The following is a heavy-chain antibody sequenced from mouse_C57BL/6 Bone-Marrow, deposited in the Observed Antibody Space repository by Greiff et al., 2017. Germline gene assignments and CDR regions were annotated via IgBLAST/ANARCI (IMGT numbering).Heavy chain of an antibody. CDR2: IDPENGDT. J-gene: IGHJ2*01. Sequence: VQLQQSGAELVRPGASVKLSCTASGFNIKDDYMHWVKQRPEQGLEWIGWIDPENGDTEYASKFQGKATITADTSSNTAYLQLSSLTSEDTAVYYSASYYDSSPFDYWGQGTTLTVSS. CDR1: GFNIKDDY. D-gene: IGHD1-1*01. V-gene: IGHV14-4*01. CDR3: ASYYDSSPFDY.